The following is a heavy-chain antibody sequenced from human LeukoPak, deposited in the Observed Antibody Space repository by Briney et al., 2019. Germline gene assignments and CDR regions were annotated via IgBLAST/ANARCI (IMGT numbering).Heavy chain of an antibody. D-gene: IGHD6-19*01. J-gene: IGHJ4*02. V-gene: IGHV1-8*01. Sequence: ASVKVSCKASGYIFTSYDINWVRQATGQGLEWMGWMNPNSANTGFAQKFQGRVTLTRNTSITTAYKELSSLRSEDTAVYYCARKAASGSGWYPFDFWGQGSLVTVSS. CDR3: ARKAASGSGWYPFDF. CDR2: MNPNSANT. CDR1: GYIFTSYD.